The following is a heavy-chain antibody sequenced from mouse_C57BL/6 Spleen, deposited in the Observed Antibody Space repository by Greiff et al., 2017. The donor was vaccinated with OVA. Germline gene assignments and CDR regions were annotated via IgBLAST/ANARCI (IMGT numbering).Heavy chain of an antibody. V-gene: IGHV5-16*01. CDR2: INYDGSST. D-gene: IGHD2-3*01. CDR3: ARADDPYAMDY. Sequence: DVKVEESEGGLVQPGSSMKLSCTASGFTFSDYYMAWVRQVPEKGLEWVANINYDGSSTYYLDSLKSRFIISRDNAKNILYLQMSSLKSEDTATYYCARADDPYAMDYWGQGTSVTVSS. CDR1: GFTFSDYY. J-gene: IGHJ4*01.